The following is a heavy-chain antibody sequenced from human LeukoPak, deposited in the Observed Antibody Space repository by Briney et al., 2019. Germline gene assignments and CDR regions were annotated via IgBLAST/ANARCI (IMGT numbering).Heavy chain of an antibody. CDR2: IYPGDSDT. J-gene: IGHJ5*02. Sequence: GESLKISCKGSGYSFTSYWNGWVRQMPGKGLEWMGIIYPGDSDTRYSPSFQGQVTISADKSISTAYLQWSSLKASDTAMYYCARHRGQLPPEEYNWFDPWGQGTLVTVSS. V-gene: IGHV5-51*01. CDR1: GYSFTSYW. CDR3: ARHRGQLPPEEYNWFDP. D-gene: IGHD2-2*01.